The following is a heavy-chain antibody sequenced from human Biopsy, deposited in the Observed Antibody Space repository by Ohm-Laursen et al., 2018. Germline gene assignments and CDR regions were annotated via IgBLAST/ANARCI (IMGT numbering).Heavy chain of an antibody. D-gene: IGHD3-3*01. Sequence: TLSLTCTVSGASMTGYFWTWVRQPAGKGLEWIGHIYTIGDTTYNPSLESRVTMSLDTSKNQFSLKITSLTAADTAVYFCAREDEGLLRALDLWGQGTMVTVSS. CDR1: GASMTGYF. CDR3: AREDEGLLRALDL. CDR2: IYTIGDT. V-gene: IGHV4-4*07. J-gene: IGHJ3*01.